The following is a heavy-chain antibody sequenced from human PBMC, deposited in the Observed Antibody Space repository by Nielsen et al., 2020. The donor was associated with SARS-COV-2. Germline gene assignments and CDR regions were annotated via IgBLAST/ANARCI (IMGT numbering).Heavy chain of an antibody. Sequence: GESLKISCAASGFSFMNFAMNWVRQSPGTGLEWVSGISGSGGTTYYADSVKGRFTISRDNSKNTLFLQMNNLRVEDTAVYYCAKDDVVRGDAYDIWGQGTVVTVSS. CDR3: AKDDVVRGDAYDI. J-gene: IGHJ3*02. D-gene: IGHD3-10*01. CDR1: GFSFMNFA. CDR2: ISGSGGTT. V-gene: IGHV3-23*01.